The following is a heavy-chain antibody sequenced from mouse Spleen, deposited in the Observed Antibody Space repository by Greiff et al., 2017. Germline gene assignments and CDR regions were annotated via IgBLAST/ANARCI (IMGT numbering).Heavy chain of an antibody. J-gene: IGHJ4*01. Sequence: EVKLVESGGGLVKPGGSLKLSCAASGFTFSDYGMHWVRQAPEKGLEWVAYISSGSSTIYYADTVKGRFTISRDNAKNTLFLQMTSLRSEDTAMYYCARPTGTRFMDYWGQGTSVTVSS. CDR2: ISSGSSTI. CDR3: ARPTGTRFMDY. V-gene: IGHV5-17*01. D-gene: IGHD4-1*02. CDR1: GFTFSDYG.